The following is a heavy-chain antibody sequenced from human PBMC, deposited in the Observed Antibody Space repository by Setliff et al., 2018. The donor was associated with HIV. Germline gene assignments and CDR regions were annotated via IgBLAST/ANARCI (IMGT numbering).Heavy chain of an antibody. D-gene: IGHD2-8*01. CDR2: IIPIFNIA. J-gene: IGHJ3*01. Sequence: SVKVSCKASGGTFNTYAMNWVRQAPGQGLEWMGHIIPIFNIANYAQKFQDRITITADESTSTAYMGLSSLRSEDTAVYYCASPHGYCPDGSCSLVGAFDFWSQGTMVTV. V-gene: IGHV1-69*13. CDR3: ASPHGYCPDGSCSLVGAFDF. CDR1: GGTFNTYA.